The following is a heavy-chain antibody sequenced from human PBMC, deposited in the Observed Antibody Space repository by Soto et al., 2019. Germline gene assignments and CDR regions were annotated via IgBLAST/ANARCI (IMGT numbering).Heavy chain of an antibody. CDR1: GGTFSSYT. CDR2: INPNSGGT. Sequence: GASLKVSCKASGGTFSSYTMSWVRQAPGQGLEWMGWINPNSGGTNYAQKFQGWATMTRDTSISTAYMELSRLRSDDTAVYYCARDLDYWGQGTLVKRLL. J-gene: IGHJ4*02. V-gene: IGHV1-2*04. CDR3: ARDLDY.